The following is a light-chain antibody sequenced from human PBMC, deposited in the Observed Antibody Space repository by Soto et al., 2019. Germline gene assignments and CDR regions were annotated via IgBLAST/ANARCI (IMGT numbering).Light chain of an antibody. CDR2: DAS. CDR3: QQYNFWPPLT. J-gene: IGKJ4*01. Sequence: EIVMTQSPATLSVSPGERATLSSRASQSVNSNLAWYRQKPGQAPRLLISDASTRATGVPARFSGSGSGTEFTLTISSLQSEDSGIYYCQQYNFWPPLTFGGGTKVEI. V-gene: IGKV3-15*01. CDR1: QSVNSN.